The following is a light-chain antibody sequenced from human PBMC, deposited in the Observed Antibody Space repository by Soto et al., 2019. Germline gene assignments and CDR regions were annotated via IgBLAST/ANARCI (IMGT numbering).Light chain of an antibody. CDR1: SSDVSLYDY. Sequence: QSVPTQPASVSGSPGQSITISCTGTSSDVSLYDYVSWYQQHPGKAPQLMIYAVSNRPSGVSNRFSASKSGNTASLFISGLQAEDGADYYCSPYTSDSSYVFGSGTKVTVL. CDR2: AVS. CDR3: SPYTSDSSYV. J-gene: IGLJ1*01. V-gene: IGLV2-14*01.